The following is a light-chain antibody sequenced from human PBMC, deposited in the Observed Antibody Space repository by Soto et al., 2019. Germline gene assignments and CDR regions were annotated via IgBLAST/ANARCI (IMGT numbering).Light chain of an antibody. J-gene: IGKJ2*01. CDR2: EAS. V-gene: IGKV1-12*01. CDR3: QQANSFPYT. Sequence: DIQMTQSPSSVSASVGDRVTITCRASQGIRTWLAWYQQRPGKAPKLLIYEASSLQTGVPSRFTGSGSGTDYTLTINSVQPEDFATYYCQQANSFPYTFGQGTRLEIK. CDR1: QGIRTW.